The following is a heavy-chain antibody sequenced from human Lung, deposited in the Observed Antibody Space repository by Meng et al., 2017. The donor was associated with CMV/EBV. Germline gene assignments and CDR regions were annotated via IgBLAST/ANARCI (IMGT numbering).Heavy chain of an antibody. CDR3: AKCYCVYCGSSCGDY. D-gene: IGHD2-15*01. CDR1: GGSITSSNYY. J-gene: IGHJ4*02. CDR2: IYSGGSST. V-gene: IGHV3-23*03. Sequence: GGSXRLXXTVPGGSITSSNYYWGWIRQPPGKGLEWVSLIYSGGSSTYYADSVKGRFTVSRDDSKNTLYLQMNSLRAEDTAVYYCAKCYCVYCGSSCGDYWGQGTLVXVSS.